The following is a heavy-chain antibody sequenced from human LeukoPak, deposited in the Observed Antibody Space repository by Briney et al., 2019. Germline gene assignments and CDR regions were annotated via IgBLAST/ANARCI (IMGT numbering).Heavy chain of an antibody. D-gene: IGHD3-3*01. CDR2: IRNKANSYTT. CDR1: GFTFSDYY. Sequence: PGGSLRLSCAVSGFTFSDYYMDWVRQAPGKGLEWAGRIRNKANSYTTEYAASVKGRFTISRDDSKNSLYLQMNSLKAEDTAVYYCARGVLWSGYFYFDYWGQGTLVTVSS. V-gene: IGHV3-72*01. J-gene: IGHJ4*02. CDR3: ARGVLWSGYFYFDY.